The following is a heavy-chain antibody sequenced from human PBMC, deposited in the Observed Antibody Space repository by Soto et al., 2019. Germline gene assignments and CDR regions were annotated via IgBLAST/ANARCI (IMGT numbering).Heavy chain of an antibody. Sequence: PSATLSLTCTVSGGSISSGGYYWSWIRQHPGKGLEWIGYIYYSGSTYYNPSLKSRVTISVDTSKNRFSLKLSSVTAADTAVYYCATYYYAGAEFDYWGQGTLVTVSS. CDR1: GGSISSGGYY. CDR3: ATYYYAGAEFDY. J-gene: IGHJ4*02. D-gene: IGHD3-10*01. CDR2: IYYSGST. V-gene: IGHV4-31*03.